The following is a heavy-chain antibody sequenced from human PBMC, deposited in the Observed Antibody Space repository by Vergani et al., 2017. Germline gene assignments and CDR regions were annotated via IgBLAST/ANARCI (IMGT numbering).Heavy chain of an antibody. CDR3: VKDLTVTTLADITFDY. CDR1: GFTFSSYA. V-gene: IGHV3-64D*06. D-gene: IGHD4-17*01. Sequence: EVQLVESGGGLVQPGGSLRLSCSASGFTFSSYAMHWVRQAPGKGLEYVSAISSNGGSTYYADSVKGRFTISRDNSKNTLYLQMSSLRAEDTAVYYCVKDLTVTTLADITFDYWGQGTLVTVSS. CDR2: ISSNGGST. J-gene: IGHJ4*02.